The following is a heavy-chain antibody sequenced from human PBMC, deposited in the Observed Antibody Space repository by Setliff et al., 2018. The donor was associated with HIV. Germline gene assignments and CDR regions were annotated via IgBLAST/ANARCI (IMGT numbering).Heavy chain of an antibody. Sequence: PGGSLRLSCAASGFTFSTYRMNWVRQAPGKGLEWVSSITSSSSYIYYADSAKGRFTISRDNGKNLLYLQMNSLRAEDTAVYYCARSGYYSLFYYGMDVWGQGTTVTVSS. CDR3: ARSGYYSLFYYGMDV. D-gene: IGHD3-22*01. CDR2: ITSSSSYI. V-gene: IGHV3-21*01. J-gene: IGHJ6*02. CDR1: GFTFSTYR.